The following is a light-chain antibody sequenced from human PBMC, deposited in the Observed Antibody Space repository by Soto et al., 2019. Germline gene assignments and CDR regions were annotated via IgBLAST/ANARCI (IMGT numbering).Light chain of an antibody. V-gene: IGLV2-11*01. CDR3: SSYAGGXTYL. J-gene: IGLJ1*01. CDR2: DVA. Sequence: SSLTQPRSVSGSPGQSVTISCTGTGNDVCAYNYVSWYQQHRGRPPKLMIDDVAMWQSGGHDRFSGSKSGNTASLTISGLQAEDEADYLCSSYAGGXTYLFGRGTKVXV. CDR1: GNDVCAYNY.